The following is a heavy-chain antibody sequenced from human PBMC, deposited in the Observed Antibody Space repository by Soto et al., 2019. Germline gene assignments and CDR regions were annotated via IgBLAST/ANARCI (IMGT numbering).Heavy chain of an antibody. CDR2: ISSSGSTI. J-gene: IGHJ6*03. Sequence: GGSLRLSCAASGFTFSDYYMSWIRQAPGKGLEWVSYISSSGSTIYYADSVKGRFTISRDNAKNSLYLQMNSLRAEDTAVYYRARELELHYYYMDVWGKGTTVTVSS. V-gene: IGHV3-11*01. CDR1: GFTFSDYY. CDR3: ARELELHYYYMDV. D-gene: IGHD1-7*01.